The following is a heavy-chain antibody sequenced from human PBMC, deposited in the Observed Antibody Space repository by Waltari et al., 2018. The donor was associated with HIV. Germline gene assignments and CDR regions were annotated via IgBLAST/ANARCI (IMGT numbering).Heavy chain of an antibody. CDR3: ARGGAGATAEDLFDP. CDR1: GFSFSFFS. V-gene: IGHV3-21*01. J-gene: IGHJ5*02. D-gene: IGHD1-26*01. CDR2: ISSTTSHI. Sequence: EVQLVESGGGLVEPGGSLRLSCAPSGFSFSFFSMTWVRQAPGKGLELVSSISSTTSHIFYADSVRGRFTISRDNAKNSLYLQMNSLKAEDTAVYYCARGGAGATAEDLFDPWGQGTLVTVSS.